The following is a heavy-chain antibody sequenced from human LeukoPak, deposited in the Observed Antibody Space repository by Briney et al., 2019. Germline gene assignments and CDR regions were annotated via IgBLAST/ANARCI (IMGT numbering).Heavy chain of an antibody. J-gene: IGHJ4*02. D-gene: IGHD3-16*01. CDR2: IYSSGST. CDR3: ARDPSTFYFDY. CDR1: GGSISSYY. Sequence: SETLSLTCTVSGGSISSYYWSWIRQPPGKGLEWIGYIYSSGSTDYNPSLKSRVTISVDTSKSQVSLKLSSVTAADTAIYYCARDPSTFYFDYWGQGTLVTVSS. V-gene: IGHV4-59*01.